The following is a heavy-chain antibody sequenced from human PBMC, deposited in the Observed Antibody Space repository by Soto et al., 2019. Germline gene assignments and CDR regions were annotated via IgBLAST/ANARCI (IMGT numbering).Heavy chain of an antibody. V-gene: IGHV3-48*01. CDR1: GFTFSSYS. CDR2: ISSSSSTI. Sequence: GGSLRLSCAASGFTFSSYSMNWVRQAPGKGLEWVSYISSSSSTIYYADSVKGRFTISRDNAKNSLYLQMNSLRAEDTAVYYCARAQQQLVKWYFDLWGRGTLVTVSS. CDR3: ARAQQQLVKWYFDL. D-gene: IGHD6-13*01. J-gene: IGHJ2*01.